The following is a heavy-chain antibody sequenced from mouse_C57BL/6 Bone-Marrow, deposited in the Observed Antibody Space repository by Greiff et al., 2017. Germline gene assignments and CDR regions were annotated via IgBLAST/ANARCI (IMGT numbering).Heavy chain of an antibody. J-gene: IGHJ2*01. D-gene: IGHD1-1*01. V-gene: IGHV1-76*01. CDR3: ARSGELRLYY. Sequence: QVQLKQSGAELVRPGASVKLSCKASGYTFTDYYINWVKQRPGQGLEWIARLYPGSGNTYYNEKFKCKATLTAEKSSSTAYMQLSSLTSEDSAVYFCARSGELRLYYWGQGTTLTVSS. CDR1: GYTFTDYY. CDR2: LYPGSGNT.